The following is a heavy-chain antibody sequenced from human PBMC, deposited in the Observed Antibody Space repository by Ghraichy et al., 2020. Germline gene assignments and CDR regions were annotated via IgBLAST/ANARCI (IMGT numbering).Heavy chain of an antibody. J-gene: IGHJ4*02. D-gene: IGHD3-16*01. CDR3: TKRLIYSFDY. CDR1: GFTFSNAW. V-gene: IGHV3-15*01. Sequence: LSLTCAASGFTFSNAWMSWVRQAPGKGLEWVGRIKSKTDGGTTDYAAPVKGRFTISRDDSENTLSLLMNSLKTEDTAVYFCTKRLIYSFDYWGQGTLVTVSS. CDR2: IKSKTDGGTT.